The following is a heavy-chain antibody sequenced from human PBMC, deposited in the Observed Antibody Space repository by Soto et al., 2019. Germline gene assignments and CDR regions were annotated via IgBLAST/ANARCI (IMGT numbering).Heavy chain of an antibody. CDR1: GYTFTSYA. CDR2: INAGNGNT. V-gene: IGHV1-3*05. Sequence: QVQLVQSGAEEKKPGASVKVSCKASGYTFTSYAMHWVRQAPGQRLEWMGWINAGNGNTKYSQKFQGRVTITRDTSASTADRELSSLRCEDTAVYDCARDPSYYGMDVWGQGTTVTVSS. CDR3: ARDPSYYGMDV. J-gene: IGHJ6*02.